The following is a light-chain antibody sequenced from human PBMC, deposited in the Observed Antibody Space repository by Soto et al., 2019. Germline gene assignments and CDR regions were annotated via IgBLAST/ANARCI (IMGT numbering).Light chain of an antibody. J-gene: IGLJ1*01. CDR1: SGNIASNY. Sequence: NFMLTQPHSVSESTGRTVTISCTRSSGNIASNYVQWYQQRPGSSPTTLIYANNQRPSGVPDRFSGSIDSSSISAALSISGLRTDDEADYYCQSYDTTNVYVFGSGTKLTVL. CDR3: QSYDTTNVYV. CDR2: ANN. V-gene: IGLV6-57*01.